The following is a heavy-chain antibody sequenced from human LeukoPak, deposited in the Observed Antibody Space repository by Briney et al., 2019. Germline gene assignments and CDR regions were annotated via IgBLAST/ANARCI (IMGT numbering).Heavy chain of an antibody. CDR2: IIPIFGTA. CDR1: GGTFSSYA. CDR3: AILRSPYSSSWPETFDI. V-gene: IGHV1-69*13. J-gene: IGHJ3*02. Sequence: SVKVSCKASGGTFSSYAISWVRQAPGQGLEWMGGIIPIFGTANYAQKFQGRVTITADESTSTAYMELSSLRSEDTAVYYCAILRSPYSSSWPETFDIWGQGTMVTVSS. D-gene: IGHD6-13*01.